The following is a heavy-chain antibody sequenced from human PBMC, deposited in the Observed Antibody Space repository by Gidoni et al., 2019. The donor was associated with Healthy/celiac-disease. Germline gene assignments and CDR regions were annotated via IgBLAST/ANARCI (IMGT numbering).Heavy chain of an antibody. Sequence: QVQLVQSGAEVKKPGASVKVSCKASGYTFTSYGISWVRQAPGQGLEWMGWISAYNGNTNYAQKLQGRVTMTTDTSTSTAYMELRSLRSDDTAVYYCARLHSSYYDFWSGYYTMLYWFDPWGQGTLVTVSS. CDR3: ARLHSSYYDFWSGYYTMLYWFDP. CDR2: ISAYNGNT. CDR1: GYTFTSYG. D-gene: IGHD3-3*01. J-gene: IGHJ5*02. V-gene: IGHV1-18*01.